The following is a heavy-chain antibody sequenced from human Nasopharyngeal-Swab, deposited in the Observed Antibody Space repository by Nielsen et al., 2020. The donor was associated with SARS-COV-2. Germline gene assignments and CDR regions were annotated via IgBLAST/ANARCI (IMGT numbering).Heavy chain of an antibody. D-gene: IGHD1-26*01. J-gene: IGHJ5*02. CDR1: GYTFTSYG. CDR2: ISAYNGNT. Sequence: ASVKVSCKASGYTFTSYGISWVRQAPGHGLEGMGWISAYNGNTNYAQKLQGRVTMTTDPSTSTAYMELRRLRSDDTAVYYCARRYSNWFDPWGQGTLVTVSS. V-gene: IGHV1-18*01. CDR3: ARRYSNWFDP.